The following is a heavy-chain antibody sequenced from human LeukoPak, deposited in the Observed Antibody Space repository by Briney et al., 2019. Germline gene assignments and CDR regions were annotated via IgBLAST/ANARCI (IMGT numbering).Heavy chain of an antibody. D-gene: IGHD3-10*01. V-gene: IGHV4-61*02. CDR1: GDSVTSGSFY. CDR2: VYTSGTT. Sequence: SETLSLTCTVSGDSVTSGSFYWSWIRQPVGKELEWIGRVYTSGTTSYNPSLKSRVSISVDMSKNQFSLKLSSVTAADTAVYYCARHPSVLLWFGELLYYFDYWGQGTLVTVSS. J-gene: IGHJ4*02. CDR3: ARHPSVLLWFGELLYYFDY.